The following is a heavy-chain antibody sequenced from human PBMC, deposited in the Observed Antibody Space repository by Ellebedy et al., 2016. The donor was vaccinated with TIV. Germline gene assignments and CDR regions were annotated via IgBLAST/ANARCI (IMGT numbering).Heavy chain of an antibody. D-gene: IGHD3-9*01. J-gene: IGHJ4*02. V-gene: IGHV4-39*07. CDR1: AGSISSTTYY. CDR3: ATILTGYYHY. Sequence: SETLSLTXTVSAGSISSTTYYWGWIRQPPGQGLEWIGSIYYSGSTYYNPSLKSRITISIDTSKNQFSLKLSSVTAADTAVYYCATILTGYYHYWGQGTLVTVSS. CDR2: IYYSGST.